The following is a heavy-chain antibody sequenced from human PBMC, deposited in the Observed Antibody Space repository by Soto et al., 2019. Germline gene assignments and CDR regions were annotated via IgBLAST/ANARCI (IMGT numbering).Heavy chain of an antibody. CDR3: ATGGSGVFDY. J-gene: IGHJ4*02. Sequence: EVQLVESGGGLVQPGGSLRLSCAASGFTVSSNYMTWVRQAPGKGLEWVSVIYSGGSTYYADSVKDRFTISRDNSKNTVYLQMSSLRVEDTAIYYWATGGSGVFDYWGQGTLVTVSS. V-gene: IGHV3-66*01. CDR1: GFTVSSNY. CDR2: IYSGGST. D-gene: IGHD6-19*01.